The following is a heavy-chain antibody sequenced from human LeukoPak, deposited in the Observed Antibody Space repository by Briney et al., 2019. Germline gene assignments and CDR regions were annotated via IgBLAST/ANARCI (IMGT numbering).Heavy chain of an antibody. Sequence: SETLSLTCAVSGGSISSGGYSWSWIRQPPGKGLEWIGYIYHSGSTHYNPSLKSRVTISVDRSKNQFSLKLSSVTAADTAVYYCASNYGGNSSDYWGQGTLVTVSS. CDR3: ASNYGGNSSDY. J-gene: IGHJ4*02. D-gene: IGHD4-23*01. CDR1: GGSISSGGYS. V-gene: IGHV4-30-2*01. CDR2: IYHSGST.